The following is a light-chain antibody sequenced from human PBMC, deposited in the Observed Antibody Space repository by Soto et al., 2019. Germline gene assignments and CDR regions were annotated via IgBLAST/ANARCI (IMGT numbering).Light chain of an antibody. CDR3: LTYNSGLWT. J-gene: IGKJ1*01. Sequence: DIQMTQSPSSLSASVVDRVTFTCRASRDITNHLAWYQQKPGKVPKLLIYAASTLQSGVPSRFSGSGSGTDFPRTISSLQPEDVATHFCLTYNSGLWTFGQGTKVEIK. CDR1: RDITNH. V-gene: IGKV1-27*01. CDR2: AAS.